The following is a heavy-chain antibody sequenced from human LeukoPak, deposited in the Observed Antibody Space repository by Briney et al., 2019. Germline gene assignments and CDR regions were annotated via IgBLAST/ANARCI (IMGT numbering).Heavy chain of an antibody. CDR1: GFTFSSYS. V-gene: IGHV3-21*01. CDR3: ARVYSTIFGVVRNWFDP. D-gene: IGHD3-3*01. J-gene: IGHJ5*02. Sequence: GGSLRLSCAASGFTFSSYSMNWVRQAPGKGLEWVSSISSSSSYIYYADSVKGRFTISRDNAKDSLYLQMNSLRAEDTAVYYCARVYSTIFGVVRNWFDPWGQGTLVTVSS. CDR2: ISSSSSYI.